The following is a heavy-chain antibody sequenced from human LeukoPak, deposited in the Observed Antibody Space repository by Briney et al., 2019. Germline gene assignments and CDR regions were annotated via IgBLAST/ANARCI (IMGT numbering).Heavy chain of an antibody. CDR2: IYYSGRT. V-gene: IGHV4-59*08. Sequence: SETLSLTCTVSGGSISSYYWSWIRQPPGKGLEWIGYIYYSGRTKYNPSLKSRVTISVDTSKNQFSLKLSSVTAADTAVYYCASWDSSGYDAFDIWGQGTMVTVSS. D-gene: IGHD3-22*01. J-gene: IGHJ3*02. CDR3: ASWDSSGYDAFDI. CDR1: GGSISSYY.